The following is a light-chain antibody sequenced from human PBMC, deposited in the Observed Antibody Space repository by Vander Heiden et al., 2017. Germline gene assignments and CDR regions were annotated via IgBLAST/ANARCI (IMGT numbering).Light chain of an antibody. J-gene: IGKJ1*01. V-gene: IGKV3-20*01. CDR1: QSVSYSY. CDR2: DTS. CDR3: QHYGSSLWT. Sequence: TVLTQSPGPLSLSPGERAALPCRASQSVSYSYVAWYQQKPGQAPRLVIYDTSNRATGIPDRFSGSGSGTDFTLTISRLEPEDFAVYYCQHYGSSLWTFGQGTKVEI.